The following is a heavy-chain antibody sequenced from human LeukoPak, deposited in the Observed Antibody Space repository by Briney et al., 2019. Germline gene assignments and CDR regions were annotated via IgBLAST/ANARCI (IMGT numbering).Heavy chain of an antibody. D-gene: IGHD5-24*01. CDR2: IYYSGST. V-gene: IGHV4-39*07. Sequence: SETLSLTCTVSGGSISSSSYYWGWIRQPPGKGLEWIGSIYYSGSTYYNPSLKSRVTISVDTSKNQFSLKLSSVTAADTAVYYCARGDGYGDYWGQGTLVTVSS. CDR1: GGSISSSSYY. CDR3: ARGDGYGDY. J-gene: IGHJ4*02.